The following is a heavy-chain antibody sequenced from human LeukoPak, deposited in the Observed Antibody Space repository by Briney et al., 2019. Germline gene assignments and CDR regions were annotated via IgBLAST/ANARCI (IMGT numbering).Heavy chain of an antibody. CDR1: GFTFSSYW. D-gene: IGHD6-19*01. V-gene: IGHV3-74*01. Sequence: GGSLRLSCAASGFTFSSYWMHWVRQVPGKGLVWVSRINSDGSSTSYADSVKGRFTISRDNAKNTLYVQMNSLRAEDTAVYFCTTGYSSGWYNEGNYWGQGTLVTVSS. J-gene: IGHJ4*02. CDR2: INSDGSST. CDR3: TTGYSSGWYNEGNY.